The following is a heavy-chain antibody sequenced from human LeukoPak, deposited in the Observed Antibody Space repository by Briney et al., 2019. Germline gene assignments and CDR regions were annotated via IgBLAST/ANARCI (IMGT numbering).Heavy chain of an antibody. V-gene: IGHV4-4*07. CDR2: IYTSGST. J-gene: IGHJ6*03. D-gene: IGHD6-13*01. CDR1: GGSISSYY. CDR3: AREAAATTTMDHYYYYYMDV. Sequence: SETLSLTCTVSGGSISSYYWSWIRQPAGKGLEWIGRIYTSGSTNYNPSLKSRVTMSVDTSKNQFSLKLSSVTAADTAAYYCAREAAATTTMDHYYYYYMDVWGKGTTVTISS.